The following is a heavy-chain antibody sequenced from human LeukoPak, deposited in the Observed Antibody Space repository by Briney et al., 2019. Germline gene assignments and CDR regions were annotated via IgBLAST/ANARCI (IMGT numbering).Heavy chain of an antibody. V-gene: IGHV3-74*01. Sequence: PGGSPRLSCAASGFTFSTYWMHWVRQAPGKGLVWVSRIHGDGTFTTSADSVKGRFTISRDNAQNMVYLQMNSLRVEDTAVYYCARDLVLGSGSYGQWGQGTLVTVS. CDR2: IHGDGTFT. J-gene: IGHJ4*02. CDR1: GFTFSTYW. CDR3: ARDLVLGSGSYGQ. D-gene: IGHD3-10*01.